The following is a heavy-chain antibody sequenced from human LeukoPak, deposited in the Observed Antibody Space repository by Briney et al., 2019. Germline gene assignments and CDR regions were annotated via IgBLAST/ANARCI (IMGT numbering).Heavy chain of an antibody. CDR3: ARDGGSGSYSY. V-gene: IGHV1-69*13. CDR1: GGTFSSYP. J-gene: IGHJ4*02. D-gene: IGHD3-10*01. Sequence: ASVKVSCKASGGTFSSYPITWVEQAPGQGFRGLGGIIPIFGTANYAQKLQGRVTTTADESTSTAYMELSSLRSEDTAVYYCARDGGSGSYSYWGQGTLVTVSS. CDR2: IIPIFGTA.